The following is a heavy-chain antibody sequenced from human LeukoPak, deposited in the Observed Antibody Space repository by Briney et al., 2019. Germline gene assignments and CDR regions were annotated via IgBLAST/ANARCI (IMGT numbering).Heavy chain of an antibody. CDR3: ATQGNKQPKNYGMDV. Sequence: GASVKVSCKVSGYTLTELSMHWVRQAPGKGLEWMRGFDPEDGETIYAQKFQGRVTMTEDTSTDTAYMELSSLRSEDTAVYYCATQGNKQPKNYGMDVWGQGTTVTVSS. CDR1: GYTLTELS. J-gene: IGHJ6*02. V-gene: IGHV1-24*01. CDR2: FDPEDGET. D-gene: IGHD2/OR15-2a*01.